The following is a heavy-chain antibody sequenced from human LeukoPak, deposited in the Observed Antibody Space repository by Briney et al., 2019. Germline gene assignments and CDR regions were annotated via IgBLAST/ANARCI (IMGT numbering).Heavy chain of an antibody. CDR1: GYSFNGYY. V-gene: IGHV1-2*02. J-gene: IGHJ6*02. D-gene: IGHD3-16*01. Sequence: ASVKVSCEASGYSFNGYYIHCVRQAPGQGLEWMGWIKPKSDDTNYGQNFQGRVTMTRDTSISTAYMELSGLRSDDTAVYYCARVDEGGHFSYYGMDAWGQGTTVTVSS. CDR3: ARVDEGGHFSYYGMDA. CDR2: IKPKSDDT.